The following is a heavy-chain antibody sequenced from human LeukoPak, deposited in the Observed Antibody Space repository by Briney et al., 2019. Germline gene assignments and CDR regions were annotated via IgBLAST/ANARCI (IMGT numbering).Heavy chain of an antibody. CDR1: GFTFSSYA. D-gene: IGHD4-17*01. J-gene: IGHJ4*02. CDR2: VSSSGATT. CDR3: AKDLGDYEDYFDY. Sequence: GGSLSLSCAASGFTFSSYAMSWVRQAPGKGLEWVSGVSSSGATTNYVDFVKGRFTISRDNSKNTLYLQMNSLRAEDTAVYYCAKDLGDYEDYFDYWGQGTLVTVSS. V-gene: IGHV3-23*01.